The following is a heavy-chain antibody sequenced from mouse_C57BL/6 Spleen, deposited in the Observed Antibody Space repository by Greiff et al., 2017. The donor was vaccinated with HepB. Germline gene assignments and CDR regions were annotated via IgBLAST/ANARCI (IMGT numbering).Heavy chain of an antibody. V-gene: IGHV1-4*01. CDR2: INPSSGYT. D-gene: IGHD1-1*01. Sequence: VQLQESGAELARPGASVKMSCKASGYTFTSYTMHWVKQRPGQGLEWIGYINPSSGYTKYNQKFKDKATLTADKSSSTAYMQLSSLTSEDSAVYYCARSYYGSSYGWFAYWGQGTLVTVSA. CDR3: ARSYYGSSYGWFAY. J-gene: IGHJ3*01. CDR1: GYTFTSYT.